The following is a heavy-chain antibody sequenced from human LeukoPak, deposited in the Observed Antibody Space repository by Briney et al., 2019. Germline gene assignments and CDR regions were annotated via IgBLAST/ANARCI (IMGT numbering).Heavy chain of an antibody. CDR3: AKARIEALGTGAFDV. V-gene: IGHV3-23*01. J-gene: IGHJ3*01. CDR2: FSATDGSA. D-gene: IGHD6-13*01. CDR1: GFTFSNYA. Sequence: GGSLRLSCAASGFTFSNYAMTWVRRAPGKGLEWVAAFSATDGSAQYAESVKGRFTISRDNSKNTLYLQMNRMRAKDTAVYYCAKARIEALGTGAFDVWGQGTMVTVSS.